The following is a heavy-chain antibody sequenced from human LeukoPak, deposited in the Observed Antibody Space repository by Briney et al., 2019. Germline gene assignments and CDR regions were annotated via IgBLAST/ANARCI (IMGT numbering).Heavy chain of an antibody. Sequence: PSETLSLTCAVYGGSFSGYYWSWIRQPPGKGLEWIGEINHSGSTNYNPSLKSRVTISVDTSKNQFSLKLSSVTAADTAVYYCARTLWFGESIQDYYGMDVRGQGTTVTVSS. V-gene: IGHV4-34*01. CDR2: INHSGST. CDR1: GGSFSGYY. D-gene: IGHD3-10*01. J-gene: IGHJ6*02. CDR3: ARTLWFGESIQDYYGMDV.